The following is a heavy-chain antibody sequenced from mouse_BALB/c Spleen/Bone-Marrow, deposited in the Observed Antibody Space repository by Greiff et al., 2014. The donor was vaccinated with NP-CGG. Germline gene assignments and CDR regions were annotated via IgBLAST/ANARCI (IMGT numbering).Heavy chain of an antibody. J-gene: IGHJ4*01. CDR2: IHYSGRT. CDR1: GYSITSGYS. CDR3: TIDDYDVMDY. V-gene: IGHV3-1*02. Sequence: EVKLQESGPDLVKPSQSLSLTCTVTGYSITSGYSWHWIRQFPGNKLEWMGYIHYSGRTNYNPSLKSRISITRDTSKNQFFLQLNSVTTEDTATYYCTIDDYDVMDYWGQGTSVTVSS.